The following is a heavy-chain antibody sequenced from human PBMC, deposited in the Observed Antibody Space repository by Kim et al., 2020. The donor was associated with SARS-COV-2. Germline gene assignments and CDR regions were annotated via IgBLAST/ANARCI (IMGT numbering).Heavy chain of an antibody. CDR1: GYTFTSYA. J-gene: IGHJ6*02. V-gene: IGHV1-3*01. D-gene: IGHD3-9*01. CDR3: ARDGIVLRYFDWLDV. Sequence: ASVKVSCKASGYTFTSYAMHWVRQAPGQRLEWMGWINAGNGNTKYSQKFQGRVTITRDTSASTAYMELSSLRSEDTAVYYCARDGIVLRYFDWLDVWGQGTTVTVSS. CDR2: INAGNGNT.